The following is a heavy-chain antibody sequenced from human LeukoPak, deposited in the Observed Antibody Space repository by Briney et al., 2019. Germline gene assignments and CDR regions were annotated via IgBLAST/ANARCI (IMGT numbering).Heavy chain of an antibody. CDR1: GYTFNDYY. CDR3: ARDSSDVLTGYYHF. D-gene: IGHD3-9*01. V-gene: IGHV1-2*02. Sequence: ASVKVSCMTSGYTFNDYYLHWVRQAPGQGLEWMGWINPNSGRTNYPPKSQGRVTLTTDTSISTAYMELSSLISGDTALYYCARDSSDVLTGYYHFWGQGTLVTVSS. J-gene: IGHJ4*02. CDR2: INPNSGRT.